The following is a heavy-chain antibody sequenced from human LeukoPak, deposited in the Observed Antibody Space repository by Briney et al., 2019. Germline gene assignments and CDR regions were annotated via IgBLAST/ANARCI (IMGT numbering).Heavy chain of an antibody. CDR1: GYTFTGYY. Sequence: GASVKVSCKDSGYTFTGYYMHWVRQAPGQGLEWMGWINPNSGGTNYAQKFQGRVTMTRDTSISTAYMELSRLRSDDTAVYYCARVITMIVVPDAFDIWGQGTMVTVSS. CDR2: INPNSGGT. CDR3: ARVITMIVVPDAFDI. V-gene: IGHV1-2*02. J-gene: IGHJ3*02. D-gene: IGHD3-22*01.